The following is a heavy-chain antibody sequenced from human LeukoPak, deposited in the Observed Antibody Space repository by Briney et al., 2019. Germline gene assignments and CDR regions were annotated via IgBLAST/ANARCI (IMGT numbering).Heavy chain of an antibody. J-gene: IGHJ4*02. CDR1: GSTFSSYG. CDR2: ISYDGSNK. CDR3: AKLGTNWYFDY. Sequence: GRSLRLSCAASGSTFSSYGMHWVRQAPGKGLVWVAVISYDGSNKYYADSVKGRFTISRDNSKNTLYLQMNSLRAEDTAVYYCAKLGTNWYFDYWGQGTLVTVSS. D-gene: IGHD1-1*01. V-gene: IGHV3-30*18.